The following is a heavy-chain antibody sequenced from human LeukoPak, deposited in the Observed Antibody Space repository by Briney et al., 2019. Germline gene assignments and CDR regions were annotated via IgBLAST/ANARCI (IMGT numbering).Heavy chain of an antibody. CDR1: GGSIKSYD. CDR3: ARVADRFGYNYGIDEYFDY. V-gene: IGHV4-59*10. CDR2: IYASGTT. D-gene: IGHD5-18*01. J-gene: IGHJ4*02. Sequence: SETLSLTCAVSGGSIKSYDWSWIWQPPGEGLEWLGHIYASGTTNYNPSLNSRVTMSVDTSKNQFTLRLASVTAADTAVYYCARVADRFGYNYGIDEYFDYWGQGTLVTVSS.